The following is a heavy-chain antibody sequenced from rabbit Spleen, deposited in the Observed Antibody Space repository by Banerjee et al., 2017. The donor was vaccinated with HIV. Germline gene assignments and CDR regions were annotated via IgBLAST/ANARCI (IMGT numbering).Heavy chain of an antibody. CDR2: IYTDTSGST. Sequence: QEQVEESGGDLVKPEGSLTLTCTASGFSFSRGYDICWVRQAPGKGLEWIACIYTDTSGSTAYASWAKGRFTVSKTSSTTVTLRMTSLTVADTATYFCARGRITTRFDLWGQGTLVTVS. V-gene: IGHV1S45*01. J-gene: IGHJ3*01. CDR1: GFSFSRGYD. CDR3: ARGRITTRFDL.